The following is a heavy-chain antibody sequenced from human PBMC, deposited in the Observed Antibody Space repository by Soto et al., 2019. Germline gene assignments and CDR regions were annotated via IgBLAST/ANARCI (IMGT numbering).Heavy chain of an antibody. Sequence: GGSLRLSCASSGFSVRTTYMNWVRQTPGKGLEWVSVIYTSGSTYYADSVKGRFSISRHNSKNMVFLQMNSLSAEDAAVYYCAKAATMVRGVKSGSDYWGQGTLVTVSS. D-gene: IGHD3-10*01. J-gene: IGHJ4*02. CDR2: IYTSGST. CDR1: GFSVRTTY. V-gene: IGHV3-53*04. CDR3: AKAATMVRGVKSGSDY.